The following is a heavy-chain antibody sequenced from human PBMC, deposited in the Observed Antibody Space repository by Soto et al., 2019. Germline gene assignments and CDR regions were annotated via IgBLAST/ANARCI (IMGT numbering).Heavy chain of an antibody. J-gene: IGHJ4*02. CDR3: ARSSIEPRVFMYPFDS. CDR1: GDSITSSSHY. CDR2: IYYDGNT. D-gene: IGHD6-6*01. V-gene: IGHV4-39*01. Sequence: QLQLQESGPGLVKPSETLSLTCTVSGDSITSSSHYWGWIRQPPGKGLECIANIYYDGNTYYNPSLHIRVAISLXTXNXAFSLRLNSVTAADTAVYYCARSSIEPRVFMYPFDSWGQGTLVTVSS.